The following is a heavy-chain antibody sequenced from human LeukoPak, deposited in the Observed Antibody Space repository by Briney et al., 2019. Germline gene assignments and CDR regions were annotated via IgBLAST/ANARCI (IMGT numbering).Heavy chain of an antibody. CDR2: INPSGGST. J-gene: IGHJ6*03. CDR1: GYTFTSYY. D-gene: IGHD1-26*01. V-gene: IGHV1-46*01. Sequence: ASVKVSCKASGYTFTSYYMHWVRQAPGQGLEWMGIINPSGGSTSYAQKFQGRVTMTRDMSTSTVYMELSSLRSEDTAVYYCAISGLKSYYMDVWGKGTTVTVSS. CDR3: AISGLKSYYMDV.